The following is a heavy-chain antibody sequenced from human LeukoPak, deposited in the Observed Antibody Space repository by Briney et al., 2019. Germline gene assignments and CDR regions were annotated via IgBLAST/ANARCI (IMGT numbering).Heavy chain of an antibody. J-gene: IGHJ6*02. Sequence: GGSLRLSCAASGFTFSSYAMSWVRQAPGKGLEWVSAISGSGGSTYYADSVKGRFTISRDNSKNTLYLQMNSLRAEDTAVYYCARDPPITMVRGVAYYYYYGMDVWGQGTTVTVSS. D-gene: IGHD3-10*01. V-gene: IGHV3-23*01. CDR2: ISGSGGST. CDR3: ARDPPITMVRGVAYYYYYGMDV. CDR1: GFTFSSYA.